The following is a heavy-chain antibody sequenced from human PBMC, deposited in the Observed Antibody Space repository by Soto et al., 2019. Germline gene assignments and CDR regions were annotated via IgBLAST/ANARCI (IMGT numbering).Heavy chain of an antibody. V-gene: IGHV3-30*03. Sequence: QVLLVESGGGVAQPGTSLKLSCAASGFTFSNYAIYWVRQAPGEGLEWVAVISYDGSNQYYADSVKGRYTVSRDDARTTSYLQMNRLISEETAVYFCATVAGKWELSYYLDTWG. J-gene: IGHJ6*01. D-gene: IGHD1-26*01. CDR1: GFTFSNYA. CDR3: ATVAGKWELSYYLDT. CDR2: ISYDGSNQ.